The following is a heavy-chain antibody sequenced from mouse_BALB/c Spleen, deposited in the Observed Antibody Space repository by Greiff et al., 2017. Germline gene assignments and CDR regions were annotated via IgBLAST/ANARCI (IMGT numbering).Heavy chain of an antibody. Sequence: VQLQQSGAELVRPGTSVKVSCKASGYAFTNYLIEWVKQRPGQGLEWIGVINPGSGGTNYNEKFKGKATLTADKSSSTAYMQLSSLTSDDSAVYFCASYYGSGYFGYIDDWGAGTTVTVSS. J-gene: IGHJ1*01. CDR3: ASYYGSGYFGYIDD. D-gene: IGHD1-1*01. V-gene: IGHV1-54*03. CDR2: INPGSGGT. CDR1: GYAFTNYL.